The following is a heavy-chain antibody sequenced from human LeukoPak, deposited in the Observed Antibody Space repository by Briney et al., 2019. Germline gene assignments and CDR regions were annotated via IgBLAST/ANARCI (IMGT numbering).Heavy chain of an antibody. CDR1: GGSISSGSFY. Sequence: SETLSLTCTVSGGSISSGSFYWGWVRQPPGKGLEWIGSISSDGNTYYSASLKSRVTMSVDTSKNQFSLKLGSVTAADTAIYSCARHLRGAVVHFDSWGQGSLVTVSS. J-gene: IGHJ4*02. CDR2: ISSDGNT. D-gene: IGHD2-15*01. V-gene: IGHV4-39*01. CDR3: ARHLRGAVVHFDS.